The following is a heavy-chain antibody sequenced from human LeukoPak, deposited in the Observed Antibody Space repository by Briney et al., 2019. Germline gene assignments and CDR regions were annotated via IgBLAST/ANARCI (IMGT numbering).Heavy chain of an antibody. D-gene: IGHD5-24*01. CDR2: IYSGGGT. J-gene: IGHJ3*02. CDR1: GFTVSSNY. V-gene: IGHV3-53*01. CDR3: ARYMSFGTGYTYAFDI. Sequence: GGSLRLSCAASGFTVSSNYMSWVRQAPGKGLEWVSVIYSGGGTYYADSVKGRFTISRDNSKNTLYLQMNSLRAEDTAVYYCARYMSFGTGYTYAFDIWGQGTMVTVSS.